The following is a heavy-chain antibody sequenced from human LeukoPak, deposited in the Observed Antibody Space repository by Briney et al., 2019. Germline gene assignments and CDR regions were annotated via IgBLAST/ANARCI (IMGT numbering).Heavy chain of an antibody. CDR2: ISGSGGST. J-gene: IGHJ4*02. V-gene: IGHV3-23*01. D-gene: IGHD1-7*01. Sequence: GGSLRLSCAASGFTFSSYAMSWVRQAPGKGLEWVSAISGSGGSTYYADSVKGRLTISRDNSKNTLYLQMNSLRAEDTAVYYCAKDQELELYFDYWGQGTLVTVSS. CDR3: AKDQELELYFDY. CDR1: GFTFSSYA.